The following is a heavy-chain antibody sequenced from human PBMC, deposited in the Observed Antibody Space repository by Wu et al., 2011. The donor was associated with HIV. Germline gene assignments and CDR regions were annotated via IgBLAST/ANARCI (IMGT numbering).Heavy chain of an antibody. Sequence: QVQLVQSGAEVKKPGASVKVSCKASGYSFTSYYMHWVRQAPGQGPEWMGIINPSGGSTNYAQRFQGRVTLTRDTSINTAYMDLSSLTSEDTAVYYCSNEAFMTGDAFDLWGQGTVVTVS. CDR2: INPSGGST. V-gene: IGHV1-46*01. CDR3: SNEAFMTGDAFDL. D-gene: IGHD3-9*01. CDR1: GYSFTSYY. J-gene: IGHJ3*01.